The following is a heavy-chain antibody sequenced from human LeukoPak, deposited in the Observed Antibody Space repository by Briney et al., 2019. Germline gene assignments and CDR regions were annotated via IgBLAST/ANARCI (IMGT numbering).Heavy chain of an antibody. CDR1: GYIFIGYY. CDR3: ARDSDP. J-gene: IGHJ5*02. CDR2: INPNSGDT. Sequence: ALVKVSCKASGYIFIGYYIHWVRQAPGQGLEWMGWINPNSGDTNYAQKFQGRVTMTRDTSISTAYMELTRLRSDDTAVYYCARDSDPWGQGTLVTVSS. V-gene: IGHV1-2*02.